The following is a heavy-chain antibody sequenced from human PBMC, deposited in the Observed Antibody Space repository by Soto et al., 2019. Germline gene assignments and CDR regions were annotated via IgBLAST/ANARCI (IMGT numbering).Heavy chain of an antibody. Sequence: GGSLILSCAASEFTFSNYSMSWVRQAPGKGLEWFSAITDGGGDTYYADSVKGRFTISRDNSDNTLYLQMNSLRAEDTAVYYCAKGSAGSRPYYFDYWGQGTLVTVSS. CDR3: AKGSAGSRPYYFDY. CDR1: EFTFSNYS. V-gene: IGHV3-23*01. CDR2: ITDGGGDT. J-gene: IGHJ4*02. D-gene: IGHD6-13*01.